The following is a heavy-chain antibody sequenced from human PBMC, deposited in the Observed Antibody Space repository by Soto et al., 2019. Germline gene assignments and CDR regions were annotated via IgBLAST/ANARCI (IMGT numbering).Heavy chain of an antibody. Sequence: ASVKVACKASGYTFTSYDINWVRQATGQGLEWMGWMNPNSGNTGYAQKFQGRVTMTRNTSISTAYMELTSLRSEDTAVYYCARERGSGSYYTPRFDPWGQGTLVTVSS. V-gene: IGHV1-8*01. CDR2: MNPNSGNT. D-gene: IGHD3-10*01. CDR3: ARERGSGSYYTPRFDP. CDR1: GYTFTSYD. J-gene: IGHJ5*02.